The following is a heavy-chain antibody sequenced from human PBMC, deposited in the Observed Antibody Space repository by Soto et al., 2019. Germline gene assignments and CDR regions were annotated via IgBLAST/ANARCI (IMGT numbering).Heavy chain of an antibody. V-gene: IGHV3-33*01. D-gene: IGHD4-17*01. J-gene: IGHJ4*02. CDR3: ARDRKPNTVTNLLDY. Sequence: QVQLVESGGGVVQPGRSLRLSCAASGFTFSSYGMHWVRQAPGKGLEWVAVIWYDGSNKYYADSVKGRFTISRDNSKNTLYLQMNSLRAEDTAVYYCARDRKPNTVTNLLDYWGQGTLVTVSS. CDR2: IWYDGSNK. CDR1: GFTFSSYG.